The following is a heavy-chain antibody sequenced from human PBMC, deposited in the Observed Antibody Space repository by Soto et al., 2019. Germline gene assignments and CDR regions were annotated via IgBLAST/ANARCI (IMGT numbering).Heavy chain of an antibody. Sequence: GGSLRLSCAASGFTVSSNYMSWVRQAPGKGLEWVSVIYSGGSTYYADSVKGRFTISRDNSKNTLYLQMNSLRAEDTAVYYCASSLTRGVRASAFDYWGQGTLVTVSS. D-gene: IGHD3-10*01. CDR2: IYSGGST. V-gene: IGHV3-66*01. J-gene: IGHJ4*02. CDR3: ASSLTRGVRASAFDY. CDR1: GFTVSSNY.